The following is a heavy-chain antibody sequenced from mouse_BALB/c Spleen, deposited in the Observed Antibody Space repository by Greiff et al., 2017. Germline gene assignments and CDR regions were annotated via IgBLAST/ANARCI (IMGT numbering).Heavy chain of an antibody. CDR1: GFTFSSYG. V-gene: IGHV5-6*01. D-gene: IGHD1-1*01. Sequence: EVQVVESGGDLVKPGGSLKLSCAASGFTFSSYGMSWVRQTPDKRLEWVATISSGGSYTYYPDSVKGRFTISRDNAKNTLYLQMSSLKSEDTAMYYCARSTTVVADYWGQGTTLTVSS. CDR2: ISSGGSYT. CDR3: ARSTTVVADY. J-gene: IGHJ2*01.